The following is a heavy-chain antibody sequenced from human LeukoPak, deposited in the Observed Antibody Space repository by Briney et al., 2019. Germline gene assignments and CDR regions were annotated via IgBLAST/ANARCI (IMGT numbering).Heavy chain of an antibody. V-gene: IGHV1-2*02. CDR1: GGTFSSYA. CDR3: ARDRRVQWLVKLDY. J-gene: IGHJ4*02. D-gene: IGHD6-19*01. Sequence: ASVKVSCKASGGTFSSYAISWVRQAPGQGLEWMGWINPNSGGTNYAQKFQGRVTMTRDTSISTAYMELSRLRSDDTAVYYCARDRRVQWLVKLDYWGQGTLVTVSS. CDR2: INPNSGGT.